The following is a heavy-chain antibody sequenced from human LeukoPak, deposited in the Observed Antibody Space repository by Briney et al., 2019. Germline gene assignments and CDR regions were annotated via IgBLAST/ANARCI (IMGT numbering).Heavy chain of an antibody. CDR1: GFTFSNSW. V-gene: IGHV3-7*01. Sequence: PGGSLRLSCAASGFTFSNSWMSWVRQAPGKGLEWVANIKRDGSEKYYVDSVKGRFTISRDNAKSSLFLQMKSLRADDTAVYYCEGSAGYWGQGTLVTVPS. CDR2: IKRDGSEK. CDR3: EGSAGY. J-gene: IGHJ4*02.